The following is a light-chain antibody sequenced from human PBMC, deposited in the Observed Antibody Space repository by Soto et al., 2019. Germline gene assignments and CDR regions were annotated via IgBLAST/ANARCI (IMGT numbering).Light chain of an antibody. Sequence: QSVLTQPPSASGTPGQRVTISCSGGSSNIGSNTVNWYQQLPGTAPKLLIYINNQRPSGVPDRFSVSKSGTSASLAISGLQSGDEADYYWAAWDDSLNGDVFGTGTKVTVL. CDR3: AAWDDSLNGDV. J-gene: IGLJ1*01. V-gene: IGLV1-44*01. CDR1: SSNIGSNT. CDR2: INN.